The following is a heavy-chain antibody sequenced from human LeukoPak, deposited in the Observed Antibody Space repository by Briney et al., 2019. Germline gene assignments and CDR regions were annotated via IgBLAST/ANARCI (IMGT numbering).Heavy chain of an antibody. Sequence: SGTLSLTCTVSGGSISSSSYFWGWIRQPSGKGLEWIGSIFYSGSTYYNPSLNSRVTISIDTSKNQFSLRLSSVTAADTAVYYCARQMNTVTADYWGQGTLVTVSS. V-gene: IGHV4-39*01. D-gene: IGHD4-17*01. CDR1: GGSISSSSYF. CDR2: IFYSGST. J-gene: IGHJ4*02. CDR3: ARQMNTVTADY.